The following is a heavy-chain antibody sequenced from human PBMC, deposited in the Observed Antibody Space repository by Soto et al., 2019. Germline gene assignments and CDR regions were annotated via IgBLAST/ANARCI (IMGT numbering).Heavy chain of an antibody. Sequence: GGSLRLSCAASGFTFSSYAMSWVRQAPGKGLEWVSAISGSGGSTYYADSVKGRFTISRDNSKNTPYLQMNSLRAEDTAVYYCAKVPMIGSDFDYWGQGTLVTVSS. J-gene: IGHJ4*02. D-gene: IGHD3-16*01. CDR3: AKVPMIGSDFDY. CDR1: GFTFSSYA. V-gene: IGHV3-23*01. CDR2: ISGSGGST.